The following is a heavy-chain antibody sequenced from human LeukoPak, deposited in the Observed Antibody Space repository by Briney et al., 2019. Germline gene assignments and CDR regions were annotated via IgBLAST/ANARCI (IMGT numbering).Heavy chain of an antibody. CDR3: ARDLPSGSGSYYKRPLYFDY. V-gene: IGHV3-7*01. Sequence: GGSLRLSCAASGFTFSSYWMSWVRLAPGKGLEWVANINQDESVKYYVDSVKGRFTISRDNAKNSLYLQMNSLRAEDTAVYYCARDLPSGSGSYYKRPLYFDYWGQGTLVTVSS. J-gene: IGHJ4*02. D-gene: IGHD3-10*01. CDR1: GFTFSSYW. CDR2: INQDESVK.